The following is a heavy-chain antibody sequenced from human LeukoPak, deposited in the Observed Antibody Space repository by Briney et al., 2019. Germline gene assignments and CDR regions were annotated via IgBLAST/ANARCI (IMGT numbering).Heavy chain of an antibody. J-gene: IGHJ4*02. Sequence: ASVTVSCKASGGTFSSYAISWVRQAPGQGLEWMGRIIPILGIANYAQKFQGRVTITADKSTSTAYMELSSLRSEDTAVYYCARERGGPHIVVVTATQCFDYWGQGTLVTVSS. D-gene: IGHD2-21*02. CDR3: ARERGGPHIVVVTATQCFDY. CDR2: IIPILGIA. V-gene: IGHV1-69*04. CDR1: GGTFSSYA.